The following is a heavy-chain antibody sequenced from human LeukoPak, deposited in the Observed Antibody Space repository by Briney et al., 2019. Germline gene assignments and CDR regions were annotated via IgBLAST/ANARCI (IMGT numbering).Heavy chain of an antibody. D-gene: IGHD6-13*01. CDR3: TRDSAAAGIDFDY. V-gene: IGHV3-30-3*01. CDR2: ISDDGSNK. Sequence: PGRSLRLSCAASGFTFGSYTIHWVRQAPGKGLEWVAVISDDGSNKYYADSVKGRFTLSRDNSKNTLYLQMNSLRAEDTAVYYCTRDSAAAGIDFDYWGQGTLVTVSS. J-gene: IGHJ4*02. CDR1: GFTFGSYT.